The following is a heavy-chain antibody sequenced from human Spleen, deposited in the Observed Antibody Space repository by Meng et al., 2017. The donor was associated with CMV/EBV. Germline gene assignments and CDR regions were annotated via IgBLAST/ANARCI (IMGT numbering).Heavy chain of an antibody. CDR1: GFTFSTYA. Sequence: GESLKISCAASGFTFSTYAMTWVRQAPGKGLEWVSAISGSGASTYYADSVEGRFTISRDNSKDTLYLQMNSLRAEDTAVYYCAKARTMVRGVWDYYFYHDMDVWGQGTTVTVSS. V-gene: IGHV3-23*01. CDR2: ISGSGAST. D-gene: IGHD3-10*01. J-gene: IGHJ6*02. CDR3: AKARTMVRGVWDYYFYHDMDV.